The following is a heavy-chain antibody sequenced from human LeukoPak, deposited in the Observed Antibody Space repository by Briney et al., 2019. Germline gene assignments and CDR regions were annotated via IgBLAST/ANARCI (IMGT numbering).Heavy chain of an antibody. CDR1: GITFRSYW. D-gene: IGHD3/OR15-3a*01. J-gene: IGHJ4*02. Sequence: GGSLRLSCAASGITFRSYWMNWVRQAPGKGLEWVANIKQDGSERYYVDSVKGRFTISRDNAKNSLFLQMNSLRAEDTAVYFCAGERRTGGRTIDYWGQGTLVTVSS. V-gene: IGHV3-7*01. CDR2: IKQDGSER. CDR3: AGERRTGGRTIDY.